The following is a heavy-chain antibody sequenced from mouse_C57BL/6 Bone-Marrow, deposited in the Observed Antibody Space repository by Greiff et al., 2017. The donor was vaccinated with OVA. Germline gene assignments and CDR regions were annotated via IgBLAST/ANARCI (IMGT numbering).Heavy chain of an antibody. CDR1: GYTFTSYG. CDR3: ARSSSLYAMDY. J-gene: IGHJ4*01. V-gene: IGHV1-81*01. CDR2: IYPRSGNT. Sequence: QVQLKQSGAELARPGASVKLSCKASGYTFTSYGISWVKQRTGQGLEWIGEIYPRSGNTYYNEKFKGKATLTADKSSNTAYMQLSSLTTEDSAIYYCARSSSLYAMDYWGQGTSVTVSS.